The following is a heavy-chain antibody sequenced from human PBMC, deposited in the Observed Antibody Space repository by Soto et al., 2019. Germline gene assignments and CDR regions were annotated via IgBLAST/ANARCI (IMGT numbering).Heavy chain of an antibody. Sequence: EVQLVESGGGLVQPGGSLRLSCAASGFTVSTNYMNWVRQAPGKGLEWVAVIYSGDSTYYADSVKGRFTISRDNSRNTLYLQMNSLRVEDTAVYYCAREGDCYGGSCYSDNWGQGTLVTVSS. CDR2: IYSGDST. V-gene: IGHV3-66*01. J-gene: IGHJ4*02. D-gene: IGHD2-15*01. CDR3: AREGDCYGGSCYSDN. CDR1: GFTVSTNY.